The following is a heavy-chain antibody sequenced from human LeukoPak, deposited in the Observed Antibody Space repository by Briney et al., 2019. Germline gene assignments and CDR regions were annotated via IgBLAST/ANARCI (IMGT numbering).Heavy chain of an antibody. CDR3: ARLRFLEWLWDY. Sequence: ASVKVSCKASGGTFSSYAISWVRQAPGQGLEWMGGIIPIFGTANYAQKFQGRVTITADESTSTAYMELSSLRSEDTAAYYCARLRFLEWLWDYWGQGTLVTVSS. CDR1: GGTFSSYA. J-gene: IGHJ4*02. V-gene: IGHV1-69*13. CDR2: IIPIFGTA. D-gene: IGHD3-3*01.